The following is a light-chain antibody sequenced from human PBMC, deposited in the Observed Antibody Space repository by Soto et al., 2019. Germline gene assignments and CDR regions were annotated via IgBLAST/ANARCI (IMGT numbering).Light chain of an antibody. CDR3: QQYDNLPRT. Sequence: DIRMTQSPSSLSASVGDRVTITCHASHDISNYLNWYQQKPGKAPKLRIYDASNLETGVPSRFSGSGSGTDFTFTISSLQPEAIAPYDCQQYDNLPRTFGQGTKLEIK. V-gene: IGKV1-33*01. CDR2: DAS. CDR1: HDISNY. J-gene: IGKJ2*01.